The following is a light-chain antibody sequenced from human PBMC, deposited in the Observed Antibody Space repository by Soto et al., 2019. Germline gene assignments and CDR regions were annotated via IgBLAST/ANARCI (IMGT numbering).Light chain of an antibody. V-gene: IGKV3-11*01. CDR2: DAS. Sequence: EIVLTQSQATLSLSPGERATLSCRASKSVSSSLAWYQQKPGQAPRLLIYDASNRATGIPSRFSGSGSGTDFTLTISSLEPEDFAVYYCQQRSNWPLTFAGGTKVEIK. CDR1: KSVSSS. CDR3: QQRSNWPLT. J-gene: IGKJ4*01.